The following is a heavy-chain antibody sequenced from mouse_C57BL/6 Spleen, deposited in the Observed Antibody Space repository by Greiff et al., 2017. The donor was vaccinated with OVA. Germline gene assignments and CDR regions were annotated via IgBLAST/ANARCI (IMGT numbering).Heavy chain of an antibody. V-gene: IGHV1-78*01. CDR2: IYPRDGST. J-gene: IGHJ2*01. D-gene: IGHD4-1*01. CDR1: GYTFTDHT. CDR3: ARSRTLGRRGFDY. Sequence: VKLMESDAELVKPGASVKISCKVSGYTFTDHTIHWMKQRPEQGLEWIGYIYPRDGSTKYNEKFKGKATLTADKSSSTAYMQLSSLTSEDSAVYFCARSRTLGRRGFDYWGQGTTLTVSS.